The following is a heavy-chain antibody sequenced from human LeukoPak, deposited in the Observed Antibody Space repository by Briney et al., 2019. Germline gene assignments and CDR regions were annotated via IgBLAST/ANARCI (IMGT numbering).Heavy chain of an antibody. CDR3: AKVPSPFAQHDY. Sequence: PGGSLRVSCAASGFTFSSYAMSWVRQAPGKGLEWVSAISGSGGSTYYADSVKGRFTISRDNSKNTPYLQMNSLRAEDTAVYYCAKVPSPFAQHDYWGQGTLVTVSS. V-gene: IGHV3-23*01. CDR2: ISGSGGST. J-gene: IGHJ4*02. CDR1: GFTFSSYA. D-gene: IGHD6-13*01.